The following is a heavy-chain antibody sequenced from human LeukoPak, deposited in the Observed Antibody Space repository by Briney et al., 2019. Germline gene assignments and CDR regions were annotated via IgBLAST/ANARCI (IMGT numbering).Heavy chain of an antibody. CDR3: ARGSSGWYEE. Sequence: GGSLRLSCAASGFTFRSYWMTWVRQAPEKGLEWVANIKQDGSEKYYVDSVKGRFTISRDNAKNTLYLQRNSLRAEDTAVYYCARGSSGWYEERGQGTLVTVAS. D-gene: IGHD6-19*01. J-gene: IGHJ4*02. CDR2: IKQDGSEK. CDR1: GFTFRSYW. V-gene: IGHV3-7*02.